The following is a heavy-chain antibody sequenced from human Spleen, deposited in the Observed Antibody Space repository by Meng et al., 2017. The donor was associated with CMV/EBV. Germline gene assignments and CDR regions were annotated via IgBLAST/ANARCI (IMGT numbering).Heavy chain of an antibody. Sequence: SGYTCTSYGISWVRQAPGQGLEWMGWISAYNGNTNDAQKLQGRVTMTTDTSTSTAYMELRSLRSDDTAVYYCARDVKLRFLEWLLNYWGQGTLVTVSS. CDR2: ISAYNGNT. D-gene: IGHD3-3*01. V-gene: IGHV1-18*01. CDR3: ARDVKLRFLEWLLNY. J-gene: IGHJ4*02. CDR1: GYTCTSYG.